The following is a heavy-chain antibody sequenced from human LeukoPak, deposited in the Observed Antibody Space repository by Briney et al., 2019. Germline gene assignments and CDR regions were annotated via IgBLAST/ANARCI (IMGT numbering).Heavy chain of an antibody. CDR1: GYTFTGYY. Sequence: ASVKVSCKASGYTFTGYYMHWVRQAPGQGLEWMGWINPNSGGTNYAQKFQGRVTMTRDTPISTAYMELSRLRSDDTAVYYCARDEYQLWSSYYYYYGMDVWGQGTTVTVSS. D-gene: IGHD5-18*01. CDR3: ARDEYQLWSSYYYYYGMDV. CDR2: INPNSGGT. J-gene: IGHJ6*02. V-gene: IGHV1-2*02.